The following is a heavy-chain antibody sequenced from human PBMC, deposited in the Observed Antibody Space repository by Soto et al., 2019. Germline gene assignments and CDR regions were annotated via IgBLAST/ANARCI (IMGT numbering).Heavy chain of an antibody. CDR1: QDSFTNYW. CDR2: IDPSDSYS. V-gene: IGHV5-10-1*01. J-gene: IGHJ4*02. Sequence: EPQTICYRASQDSFTNYWITWMRQKPGKGMECMGMIDPSDSYSNYSPSFQGHVTMSVDKSISSAYLQFSSLKASDTAMYYCARHRDILSGYSAADNWGQGTQVTVSS. D-gene: IGHD3-9*01. CDR3: ARHRDILSGYSAADN.